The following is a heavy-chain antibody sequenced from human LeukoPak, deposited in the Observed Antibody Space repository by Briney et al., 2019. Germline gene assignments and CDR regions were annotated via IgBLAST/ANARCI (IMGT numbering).Heavy chain of an antibody. V-gene: IGHV4-34*01. CDR3: ATSRGVLRYFDWLPGGMDV. D-gene: IGHD3-9*01. CDR2: INHSGST. Sequence: SETLSLTCAVYGGSFSGYYWSWIRQPPGKGLEWIGEINHSGSTNYNPSLKSRVTISVDTSKNQFSLKLSSVTAADTAVYYCATSRGVLRYFDWLPGGMDVWGKGPTVTVSS. CDR1: GGSFSGYY. J-gene: IGHJ6*04.